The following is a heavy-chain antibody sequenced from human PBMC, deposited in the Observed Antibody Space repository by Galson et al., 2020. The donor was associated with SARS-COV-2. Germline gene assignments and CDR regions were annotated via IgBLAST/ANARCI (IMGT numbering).Heavy chain of an antibody. Sequence: SETLSLTCAVSGTSISSGSYSWNWLRQPPGKGLEWIGYTSHSWGTYYNPSLKSRVTISGDRSKNQFSLRLSSVTAADTAVYYCARLHYGEYAPEAFDIWGPGTRVTVAS. CDR1: GTSISSGSYS. CDR2: TSHSWGT. V-gene: IGHV4-30-2*01. CDR3: ARLHYGEYAPEAFDI. J-gene: IGHJ3*02. D-gene: IGHD4-17*01.